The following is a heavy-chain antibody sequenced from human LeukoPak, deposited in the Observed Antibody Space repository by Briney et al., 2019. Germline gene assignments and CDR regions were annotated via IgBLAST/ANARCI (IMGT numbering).Heavy chain of an antibody. D-gene: IGHD3-10*01. V-gene: IGHV1-69*13. CDR2: IIPIFGTA. Sequence: EASVTVSCKASGGTFSSYAISWVRQAPGQGLEWMGGIIPIFGTANYAQKFQGRVTITADESTSTAYMELSSLRSEDTAVYYCAREARLLWFGESTYYFDYWGQGTLVTVSS. CDR1: GGTFSSYA. CDR3: AREARLLWFGESTYYFDY. J-gene: IGHJ4*02.